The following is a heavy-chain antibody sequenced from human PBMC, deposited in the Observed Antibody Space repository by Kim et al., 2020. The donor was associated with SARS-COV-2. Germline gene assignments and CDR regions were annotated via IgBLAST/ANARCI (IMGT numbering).Heavy chain of an antibody. Sequence: GSLRLSCAASGFTFSSYAMHWVRQAPGKGLEWVAVISYDGSNKYYADSVKGRFTISRDNSKNTLYLQMNSLRAEDTAVYYCARDNWEFDYWGQGTLVTV. V-gene: IGHV3-30*04. J-gene: IGHJ4*02. CDR2: ISYDGSNK. CDR3: ARDNWEFDY. CDR1: GFTFSSYA. D-gene: IGHD7-27*01.